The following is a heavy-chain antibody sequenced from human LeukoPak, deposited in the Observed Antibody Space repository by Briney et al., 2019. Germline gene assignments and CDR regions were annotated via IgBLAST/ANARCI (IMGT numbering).Heavy chain of an antibody. CDR3: ARSMASRLYYFDY. J-gene: IGHJ4*02. CDR1: GYTFTSYA. D-gene: IGHD2/OR15-2a*01. Sequence: GASVKVSCKASGYTFTSYAMHWVRQAPGQRLEWMGWINAGNGNTKYSQELQGRVTITRDTSASTAYMELSSLRSEDMAVYYCARSMASRLYYFDYWGQGTLVTVSS. V-gene: IGHV1-3*03. CDR2: INAGNGNT.